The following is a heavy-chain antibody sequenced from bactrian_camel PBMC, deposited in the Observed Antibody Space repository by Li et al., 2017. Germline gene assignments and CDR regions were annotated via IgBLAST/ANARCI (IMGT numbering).Heavy chain of an antibody. V-gene: IGHV3S53*01. Sequence: HVQLVESGGGSVQAGGSLNLSCAASGYDYHVGCMGWYRQVSGKEREGVAAIASDGSTSYADSVKGRFTIFQEDANNTLYLQMNSLKSEDTAMYYCAAGPAIPVYGDSWRKARYFDLWGQGTQVTVS. CDR3: AAGPAIPVYGDSWRKARYFDL. CDR2: IASDGST. CDR1: GYDYHVGC. D-gene: IGHD6*01. J-gene: IGHJ6*01.